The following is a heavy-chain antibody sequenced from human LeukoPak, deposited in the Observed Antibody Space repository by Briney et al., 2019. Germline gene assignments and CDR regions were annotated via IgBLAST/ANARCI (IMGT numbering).Heavy chain of an antibody. D-gene: IGHD3-22*01. CDR1: GGSISIYY. CDR2: IYYSGST. V-gene: IGHV4-59*08. J-gene: IGHJ3*02. Sequence: SETLSLTCTVSGGSISIYYWSWIRQPPGKGLEWIGYIYYSGSTNYNPSLKSRVTISVDTSKNQFSLKLSSVTAADPAVYYCARPSYYDSSGYPPDAFDIWGQGTMVTVSS. CDR3: ARPSYYDSSGYPPDAFDI.